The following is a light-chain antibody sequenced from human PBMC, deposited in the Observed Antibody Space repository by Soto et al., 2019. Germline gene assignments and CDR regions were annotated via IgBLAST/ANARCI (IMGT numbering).Light chain of an antibody. Sequence: QSVLTRPPSVSAAPGQKVTISCSGSSSNIGNNYVSWYQQLPGTAPKLLIYDDTKRPSGIPDRFSGSKSGTSATLGITGLQTGDEADYYCGTWDSSLSAYVFGTGTKVTVL. V-gene: IGLV1-51*01. CDR2: DDT. CDR1: SSNIGNNY. J-gene: IGLJ1*01. CDR3: GTWDSSLSAYV.